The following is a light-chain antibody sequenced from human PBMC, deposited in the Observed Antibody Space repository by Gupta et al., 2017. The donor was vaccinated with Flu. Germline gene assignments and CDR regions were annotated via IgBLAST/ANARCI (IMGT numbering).Light chain of an antibody. V-gene: IGLV1-51*01. CDR1: RSKIGSNY. CDR2: END. Sequence: TGTIAVDGSRSKIGSNYVNWYQQYPGTAPKLLMYENDRRPSGVPDRFSGAKYGTSATMDSTGLQTGDEADYYCGTWDSSLSNVVFGGGTKRTVL. J-gene: IGLJ2*01. CDR3: GTWDSSLSNVV.